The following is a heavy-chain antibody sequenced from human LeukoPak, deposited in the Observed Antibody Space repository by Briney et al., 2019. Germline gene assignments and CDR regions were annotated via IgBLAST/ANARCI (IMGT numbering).Heavy chain of an antibody. CDR3: AKVMGSLWFGDPIPTLLDY. J-gene: IGHJ4*02. CDR1: GFTFSSYG. D-gene: IGHD3-10*01. Sequence: PGGSLRLSCAASGFTFSSYGMHWVRQAPGKGLEWVAVISYDGSNKYYADSVKGRFTISRDNSKNTLYLQMNSLRAEDTAVYYCAKVMGSLWFGDPIPTLLDYWGQGTLVTVSS. CDR2: ISYDGSNK. V-gene: IGHV3-30*18.